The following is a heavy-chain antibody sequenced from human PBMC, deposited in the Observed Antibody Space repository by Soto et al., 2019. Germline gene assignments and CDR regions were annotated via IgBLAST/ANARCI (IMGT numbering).Heavy chain of an antibody. J-gene: IGHJ6*02. CDR3: ARGDTAMPMNYYYGMDV. D-gene: IGHD5-18*01. CDR1: GFTFSSYW. V-gene: IGHV3-7*03. CDR2: IKQDGSEK. Sequence: TGGSLRLSCAASGFTFSSYWMSWVRQAPGKGLEWVANIKQDGSEKYYVDSVKGRFTISRDNAKNSLYLQMNSLRAEDTAVYYCARGDTAMPMNYYYGMDVWGQGTTVPVSS.